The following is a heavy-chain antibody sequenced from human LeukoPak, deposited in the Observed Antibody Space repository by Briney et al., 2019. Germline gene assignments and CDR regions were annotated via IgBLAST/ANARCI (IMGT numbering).Heavy chain of an antibody. V-gene: IGHV4-4*07. CDR1: GGSISSYY. CDR2: IYTSGST. J-gene: IGHJ4*02. CDR3: ARVAITIFGVDYYFDY. D-gene: IGHD3-3*01. Sequence: SETLSLTCTVSGGSISSYYRSWIRQPAGKGLEWIGRIYTSGSTNYNPSLKSRVTMSVDTSKNQFSLKLGSVTAADTAVYYCARVAITIFGVDYYFDYWGQGTLVTVSS.